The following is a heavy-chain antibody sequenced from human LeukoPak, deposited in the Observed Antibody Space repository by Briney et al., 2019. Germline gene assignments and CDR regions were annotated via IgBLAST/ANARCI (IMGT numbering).Heavy chain of an antibody. CDR2: ARAGPTET. V-gene: IGHV1-3*01. D-gene: IGHD5-24*01. Sequence: GALVKVSCKASGYTFSAYAVHWVRQAPGQSLEWMGWARAGPTETPYSQKFQGRVTITRDASANIAYMELTSLRSEDTAVYYCARGDGFTLDLWGQGTPVTVSS. J-gene: IGHJ5*02. CDR3: ARGDGFTLDL. CDR1: GYTFSAYA.